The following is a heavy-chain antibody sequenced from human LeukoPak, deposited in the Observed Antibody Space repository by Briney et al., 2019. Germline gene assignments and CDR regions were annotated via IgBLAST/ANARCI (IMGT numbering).Heavy chain of an antibody. Sequence: GGSLRLSCEASGFRFGDFAMSWVRQTPGKGLEWVSDISASGANTYYAASVKGRFTSSRDNSKNILYLQMFSLRAEDAAVYYCAKVGENVLRIYPHSYYFDSWGQGTLVAVSS. CDR1: GFRFGDFA. D-gene: IGHD2-15*01. V-gene: IGHV3-23*01. CDR2: ISASGANT. J-gene: IGHJ4*02. CDR3: AKVGENVLRIYPHSYYFDS.